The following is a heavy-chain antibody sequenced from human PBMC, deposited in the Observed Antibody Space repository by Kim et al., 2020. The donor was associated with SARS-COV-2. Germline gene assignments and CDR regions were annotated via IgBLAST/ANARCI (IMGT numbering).Heavy chain of an antibody. CDR3: ARHRKQREMATTKYYYYYYMDV. CDR2: IYPGDSDT. D-gene: IGHD5-12*01. J-gene: IGHJ6*03. V-gene: IGHV5-51*01. Sequence: GESLKISCKGSGYSFTSYWIGWVRQMPGKGLEWMGIIYPGDSDTRYSPSFQGQVTISADKSISTAYLQWSSLKASDTAMYYCARHRKQREMATTKYYYYYYMDVWGKGTTVTVSS. CDR1: GYSFTSYW.